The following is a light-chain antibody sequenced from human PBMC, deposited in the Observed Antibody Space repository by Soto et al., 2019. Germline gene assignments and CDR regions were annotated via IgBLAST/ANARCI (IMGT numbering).Light chain of an antibody. V-gene: IGKV3-20*01. Sequence: EIVLTQSPGTLSLSPGERATLSCRASQSVNSRYLAWYQQKPGQAPNLLIYGTSSRASGIPDRFSGSGSGTDFTLTISRLEPEDFAVYYCQQYVSSLLTFGGGTKVDIK. CDR3: QQYVSSLLT. CDR2: GTS. J-gene: IGKJ4*01. CDR1: QSVNSRY.